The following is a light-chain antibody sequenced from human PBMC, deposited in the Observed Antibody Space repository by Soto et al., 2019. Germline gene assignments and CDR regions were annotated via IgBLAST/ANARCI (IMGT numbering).Light chain of an antibody. CDR2: DVS. CDR1: SNDVGGYNS. CDR3: SSYTSNSTYV. J-gene: IGLJ1*01. Sequence: QSVLTQPASVSGSPGQSITISCTGTSNDVGGYNSVSWYQQHPGKAPKLVIYDVSNRPSGVSNRFSASKSGIMASLTISGLQAEDEEADYYCSSYTSNSTYVFGTGTKVPVL. V-gene: IGLV2-14*01.